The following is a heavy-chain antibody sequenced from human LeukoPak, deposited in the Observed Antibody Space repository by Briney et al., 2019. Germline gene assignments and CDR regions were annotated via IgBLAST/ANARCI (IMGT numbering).Heavy chain of an antibody. V-gene: IGHV1-18*01. CDR2: ISAYNGNT. Sequence: GASVKVSCKASGYTFTSYGISWVRQAPGQGLEWMGWISAYNGNTNYAQKLQGRVTMTTDTSTSTAYMELRSLRSDDTAVYYCARASREGYYYDSSGYYSFDYWGQGTLVTVSS. CDR3: ARASREGYYYDSSGYYSFDY. J-gene: IGHJ4*02. CDR1: GYTFTSYG. D-gene: IGHD3-22*01.